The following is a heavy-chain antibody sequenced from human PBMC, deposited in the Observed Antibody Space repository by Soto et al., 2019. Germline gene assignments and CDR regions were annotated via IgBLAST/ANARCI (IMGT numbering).Heavy chain of an antibody. CDR3: ARGNVRHYDILTGYYTAAFDI. CDR1: GGSFSGYY. V-gene: IGHV4-34*01. CDR2: INHSGST. J-gene: IGHJ3*02. D-gene: IGHD3-9*01. Sequence: PSETLSLTCAVYGGSFSGYYWSWIRQPPGKGLEWIGEINHSGSTNYNPSLKSRVTISVDTSKNQFSLKLSSVTAADTAVYYCARGNVRHYDILTGYYTAAFDICGQGTIVTVSS.